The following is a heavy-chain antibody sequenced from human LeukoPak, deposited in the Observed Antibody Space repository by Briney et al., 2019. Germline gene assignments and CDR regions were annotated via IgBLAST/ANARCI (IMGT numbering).Heavy chain of an antibody. D-gene: IGHD6-19*01. CDR2: ISWSSLTT. V-gene: IGHV3-23*01. CDR3: AKHVRTSVWFFDS. CDR1: GFTFSNYA. Sequence: PGGSLRLSCAASGFTFSNYALSWVRQAPGRGLEWVSLISWSSLTTEYADSVKGRFIVSRDNSKNTLSLQMNSLNADDTAVYYCAKHVRTSVWFFDSWGQGTLVTVSS. J-gene: IGHJ4*02.